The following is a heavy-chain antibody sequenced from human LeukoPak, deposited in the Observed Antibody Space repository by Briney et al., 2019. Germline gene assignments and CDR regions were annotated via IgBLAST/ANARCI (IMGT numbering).Heavy chain of an antibody. V-gene: IGHV1-69*10. Sequence: ASVKVSCKASGGTFSSYAISWVRQAPGQGLEWMGGIIPILGIANYAQKFQGRVTITADKSTSTAYMELSSLRSEDTAVYYCACIAVAGPFDYWGQGTLVTVSS. CDR3: ACIAVAGPFDY. CDR2: IIPILGIA. D-gene: IGHD6-19*01. CDR1: GGTFSSYA. J-gene: IGHJ4*02.